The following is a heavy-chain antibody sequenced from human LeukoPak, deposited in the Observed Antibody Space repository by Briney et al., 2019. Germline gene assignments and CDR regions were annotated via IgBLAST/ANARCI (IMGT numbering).Heavy chain of an antibody. Sequence: ASVKVSCKASGYTFTSYAMHWVRQAPGQRLEWMGWINAGNGNTKYSQKFQGRVTITRDTSASTAYMELSSLRSEDTAVYYCAREGNDYGDYAGSNDAFDIWGQGTMVTVSS. CDR3: AREGNDYGDYAGSNDAFDI. J-gene: IGHJ3*02. D-gene: IGHD4-17*01. CDR2: INAGNGNT. CDR1: GYTFTSYA. V-gene: IGHV1-3*01.